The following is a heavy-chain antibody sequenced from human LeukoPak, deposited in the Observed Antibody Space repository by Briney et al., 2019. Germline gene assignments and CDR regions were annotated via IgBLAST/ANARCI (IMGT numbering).Heavy chain of an antibody. Sequence: GGSLRLSCAASGFTFSSYEMNWVRQAPGKGLEWVSYISSSGSTKYYADSVKGRFTISRDNAKNSLYLQMNSLRAEDTAVYYCARVVAISTGYFDYWGQGTLVTVSS. J-gene: IGHJ4*02. D-gene: IGHD5-12*01. CDR3: ARVVAISTGYFDY. CDR2: ISSSGSTK. V-gene: IGHV3-48*03. CDR1: GFTFSSYE.